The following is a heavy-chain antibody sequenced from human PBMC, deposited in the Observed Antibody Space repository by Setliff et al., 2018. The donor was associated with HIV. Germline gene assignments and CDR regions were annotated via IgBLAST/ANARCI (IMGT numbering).Heavy chain of an antibody. CDR2: VTPMVGTP. V-gene: IGHV1-69*05. CDR1: GGSFNNNA. D-gene: IGHD6-19*01. Sequence: SVKVSCKASGGSFNNNAVTWVRQTPRQGLEWVGGVTPMVGTPQYARKFQGRVTITTDESTSTAFVELGSLKFDDTAVYYCARVVPTYRSGWQTSMFDSWGQGTLVTVSS. CDR3: ARVVPTYRSGWQTSMFDS. J-gene: IGHJ4*02.